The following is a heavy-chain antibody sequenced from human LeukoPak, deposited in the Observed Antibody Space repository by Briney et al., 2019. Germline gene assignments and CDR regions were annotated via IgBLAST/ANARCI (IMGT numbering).Heavy chain of an antibody. V-gene: IGHV1-69*02. D-gene: IGHD6-6*01. CDR3: ASGYSSSSAYFDY. CDR1: GGTFSSYT. Sequence: GASVKVSCKASGGTFSSYTISWVRQAPGQGLEWMGRIIPILGIANYAQKFQGRVTITADKSTSTVYMELSSLRSEGTAVYYCASGYSSSSAYFDYWGQGTLVTVSS. J-gene: IGHJ4*02. CDR2: IIPILGIA.